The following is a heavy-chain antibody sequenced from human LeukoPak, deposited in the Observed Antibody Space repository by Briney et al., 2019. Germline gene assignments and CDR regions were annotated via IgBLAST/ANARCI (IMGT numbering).Heavy chain of an antibody. V-gene: IGHV3-30*03. Sequence: PGGSLRLSCAASRFTFSSYGMHWVRQAPGKGLEWVAVISYDGSNKYYADSVKGRFTISRDNSKNTLYLQMNSLRAEDTAVYYCSGGRMGMFDYWGQGTLVTVSS. D-gene: IGHD2-8*02. J-gene: IGHJ4*02. CDR2: ISYDGSNK. CDR1: RFTFSSYG. CDR3: SGGRMGMFDY.